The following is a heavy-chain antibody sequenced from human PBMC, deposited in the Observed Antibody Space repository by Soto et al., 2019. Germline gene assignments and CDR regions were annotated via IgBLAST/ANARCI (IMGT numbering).Heavy chain of an antibody. Sequence: QVQLQESSPGLVKPSQTLSLTCTVSGGSISSGGYYWSWIRQHPGKGLEWIGYMYYSGSTYYNPSLKSRVTISVDTSKNQFSLKLSSVTAADTAVYYCARVHAKVNWFDPWGQGTLVTVSS. CDR2: MYYSGST. J-gene: IGHJ5*02. CDR1: GGSISSGGYY. CDR3: ARVHAKVNWFDP. V-gene: IGHV4-31*03.